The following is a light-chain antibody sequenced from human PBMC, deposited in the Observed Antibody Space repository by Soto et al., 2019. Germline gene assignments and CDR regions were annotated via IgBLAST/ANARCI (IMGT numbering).Light chain of an antibody. J-gene: IGKJ1*01. CDR1: QGISND. V-gene: IGKV1-27*01. CDR2: AAS. CDR3: QNYNRAPRT. Sequence: DIQMTQSPSSLSASVGDRVTITCRASQGISNDLAWYQQKPGKVPKLLIYAASTLESGVPSRFSGRGSGTDFALTISSLQPEDVATYYCQNYNRAPRTFGQGTPVDIX.